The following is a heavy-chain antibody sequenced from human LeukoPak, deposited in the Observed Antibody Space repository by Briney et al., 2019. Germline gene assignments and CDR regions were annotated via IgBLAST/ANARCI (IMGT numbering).Heavy chain of an antibody. D-gene: IGHD6-6*01. J-gene: IGHJ5*02. CDR3: ARWDKYSSSWSPVNWFDP. CDR2: IYYSGST. Sequence: PSETLSLTCTVSGGSISSYYWSWIRQPPGKGLEWIGYIYYSGSTNYNPSLKSRVTISVDTSKNQFSLKLSSVTAADTAVYYCARWDKYSSSWSPVNWFDPRGQGTLVTVSS. V-gene: IGHV4-59*01. CDR1: GGSISSYY.